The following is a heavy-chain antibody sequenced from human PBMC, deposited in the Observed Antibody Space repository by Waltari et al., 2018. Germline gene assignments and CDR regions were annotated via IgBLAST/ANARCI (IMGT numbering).Heavy chain of an antibody. Sequence: QVQLQQWGAGLLKPSETLSLTCAVYGGSFSGYYWSWIRQPPGKGLEWIGEINHSGSNNYNPSLKSRVTRSVDTSKNQFSLKLSSVTAADTAVYYCARGGIRRYYGMDVWGQGTTVTVSS. CDR3: ARGGIRRYYGMDV. CDR2: INHSGSN. V-gene: IGHV4-34*01. D-gene: IGHD5-18*01. J-gene: IGHJ6*02. CDR1: GGSFSGYY.